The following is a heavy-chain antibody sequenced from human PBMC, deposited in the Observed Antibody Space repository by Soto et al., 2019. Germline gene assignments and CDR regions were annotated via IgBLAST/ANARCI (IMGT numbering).Heavy chain of an antibody. CDR1: GISITSPY. CDR2: ISDRVVI. Sequence: SETLSLTCTVSGISITSPYWNWVRQSPGKGLGWIGQISDRVVINYNPPLESRVAISTDTSKNQVSLTLTAVNAADTAVYFCARGRHWFGPWGQGTLVT. J-gene: IGHJ5*02. CDR3: ARGRHWFGP. V-gene: IGHV4-59*08.